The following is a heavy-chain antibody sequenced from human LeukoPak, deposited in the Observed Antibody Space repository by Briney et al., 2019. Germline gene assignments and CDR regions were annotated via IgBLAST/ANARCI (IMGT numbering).Heavy chain of an antibody. CDR1: GFTFRSYW. J-gene: IGHJ4*02. D-gene: IGHD3-10*01. CDR3: AKDWFGELFVDY. V-gene: IGHV3-23*01. Sequence: GGSLRLSCAASGFTFRSYWLSWVRQAPGKGLEWVSAISGSGGSTYYADSVKGRFTISRDNSKNTLYLQMNSLRAEDTAVYYYAKDWFGELFVDYWGQGTLVTVSS. CDR2: ISGSGGST.